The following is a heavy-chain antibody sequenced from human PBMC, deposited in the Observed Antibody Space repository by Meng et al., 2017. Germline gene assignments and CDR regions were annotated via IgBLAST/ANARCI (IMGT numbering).Heavy chain of an antibody. D-gene: IGHD4-17*01. Sequence: LVQSGAKVKKPGASCKVSCKASGYTFPSYDINGVRQATGQGLEWMGWMNPNSGNTGYAQKFQGRVTMTRNTSISTAYMELSSLRSEDTAVYYCARAMTTVMIDYWGQGTLVTVSS. CDR1: GYTFPSYD. CDR3: ARAMTTVMIDY. V-gene: IGHV1-8*01. J-gene: IGHJ4*02. CDR2: MNPNSGNT.